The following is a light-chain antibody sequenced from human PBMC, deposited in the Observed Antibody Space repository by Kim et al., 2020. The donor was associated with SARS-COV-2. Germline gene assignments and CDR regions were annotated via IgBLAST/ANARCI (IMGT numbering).Light chain of an antibody. CDR2: GAA. J-gene: IGKJ2*01. V-gene: IGKV1-33*01. CDR1: QNINKF. Sequence: NQVTHSCPASQNINKFLIWFQQNSGKAPKLLIYGAATFEAGVPSWFLGSGSGTNFSLTITSFQPDGLGTYFCLQYGKLPYIFGQGTKLEI. CDR3: LQYGKLPYI.